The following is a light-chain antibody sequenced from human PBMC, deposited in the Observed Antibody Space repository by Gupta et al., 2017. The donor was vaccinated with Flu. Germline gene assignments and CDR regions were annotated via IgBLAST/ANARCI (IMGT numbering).Light chain of an antibody. V-gene: IGLV2-8*01. CDR1: SSDVGGYNY. CDR2: EVS. J-gene: IGLJ3*02. Sequence: GSPGQSVTISCTGTSSDVGGYNYVSWYQQHPGKAPKLMIYEVSKRPSGVPDRFSGSKSGNTASLTVSGLQAEDEADYYCSSYAGSHNLEFGG. CDR3: SSYAGSHNLE.